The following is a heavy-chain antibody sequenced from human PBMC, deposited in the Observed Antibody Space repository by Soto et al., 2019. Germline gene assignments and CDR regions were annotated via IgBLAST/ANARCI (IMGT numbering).Heavy chain of an antibody. CDR3: AREGIWNYAYYYYGMDV. CDR2: ISSSSSYI. V-gene: IGHV3-21*01. J-gene: IGHJ6*02. CDR1: GFTFSSYS. D-gene: IGHD1-7*01. Sequence: EVQLMESGGGLVKPGGSLRLSCAASGFTFSSYSMNWVRQAPGKGLEWVSSISSSSSYIYYADSVKGRFTISRDNAKNSLYLQMNSLRAEDTAVYYCAREGIWNYAYYYYGMDVWGQGTTVTVSS.